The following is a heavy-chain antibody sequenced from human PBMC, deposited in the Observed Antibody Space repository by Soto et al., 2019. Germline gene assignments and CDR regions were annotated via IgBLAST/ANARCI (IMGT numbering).Heavy chain of an antibody. Sequence: GGSLILSCAASGFTFISYAMHWVRQAPGKGLEWVAVISYDGSNKYYADSVKGRFTISRDNSKNTLYLQMNSLRAEDTAVYYCARESYDAFDXWGQGTMVTVSS. CDR3: ARESYDAFDX. CDR1: GFTFISYA. D-gene: IGHD1-26*01. CDR2: ISYDGSNK. J-gene: IGHJ3*01. V-gene: IGHV3-30-3*01.